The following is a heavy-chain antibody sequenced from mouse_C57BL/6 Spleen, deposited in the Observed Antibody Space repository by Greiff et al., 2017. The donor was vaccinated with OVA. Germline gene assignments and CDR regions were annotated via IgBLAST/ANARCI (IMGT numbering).Heavy chain of an antibody. CDR2: IRNKANGYTT. J-gene: IGHJ4*01. V-gene: IGHV7-3*01. Sequence: EVMLVESGGGLVQPGGSLSLSCAASGFTFTDYYMSWVRQPPGKALEWLGFIRNKANGYTTEYSASVKGRFTISRDNSQSILYLQMNALRAEDSATYYCARLALLLRGAMDDWGQGTSVTVSS. D-gene: IGHD1-1*01. CDR3: ARLALLLRGAMDD. CDR1: GFTFTDYY.